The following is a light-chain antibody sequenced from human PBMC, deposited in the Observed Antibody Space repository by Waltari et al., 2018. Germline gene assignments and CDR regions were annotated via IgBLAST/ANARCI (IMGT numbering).Light chain of an antibody. CDR2: GNN. CDR1: GSNLGAGFH. CDR3: QSYDSSLTGSWV. J-gene: IGLJ3*02. Sequence: QSVLTQPPSVSGAPGQRVTISCTGSGSNLGAGFHVHWYQQLPGTAPKLLVYGNNSRPSGVPDRFSASKSGTSASLAITGLQAEDEADYYCQSYDSSLTGSWVFGGGTKLTVL. V-gene: IGLV1-40*01.